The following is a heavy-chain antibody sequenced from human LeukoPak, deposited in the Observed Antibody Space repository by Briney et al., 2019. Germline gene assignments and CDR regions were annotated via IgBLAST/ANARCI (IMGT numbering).Heavy chain of an antibody. CDR3: ARNAYSWGGADY. V-gene: IGHV3-23*01. Sequence: GASLRLSCAGSGFALDSHAMTWVRQAPGKGLEWVSAISTSGRDKYYADSVKGRFTISKDNSKNTVYLQMNTLRADDTALYLCARNAYSWGGADYWGQGILVTVSS. CDR1: GFALDSHA. D-gene: IGHD3-16*01. CDR2: ISTSGRDK. J-gene: IGHJ4*02.